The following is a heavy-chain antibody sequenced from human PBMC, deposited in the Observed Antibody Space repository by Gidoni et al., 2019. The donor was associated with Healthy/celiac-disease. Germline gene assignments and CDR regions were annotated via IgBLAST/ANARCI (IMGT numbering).Heavy chain of an antibody. Sequence: EVQLLESGGGLVQPGGSLRLSCAASGFTFSSYAMSWVRQAPGKGLEWVSAISGSGGSTYYTDSVKGRFTISRDNSKNTLYLQMNSLRAEDTAVYYCAKEEGAWEPTLHSGFDYWGQGTLVTVSS. CDR2: ISGSGGST. V-gene: IGHV3-23*01. CDR1: GFTFSSYA. D-gene: IGHD1-26*01. J-gene: IGHJ4*02. CDR3: AKEEGAWEPTLHSGFDY.